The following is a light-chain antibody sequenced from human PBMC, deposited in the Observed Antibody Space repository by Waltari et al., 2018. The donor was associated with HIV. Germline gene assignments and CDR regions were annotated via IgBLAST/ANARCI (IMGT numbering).Light chain of an antibody. CDR1: RSDVGDYKY. CDR2: DVT. V-gene: IGLV2-11*01. Sequence: QSALTQPASVSESPGQSITISCDGIRSDVGDYKYVSWYQNHPGKAPKLIIYDVTERPSGVPDRFSGSKSGNTASLTISGLQAEDEADYFCCSHAGTSSFVIFGGGTKLTVL. J-gene: IGLJ2*01. CDR3: CSHAGTSSFVI.